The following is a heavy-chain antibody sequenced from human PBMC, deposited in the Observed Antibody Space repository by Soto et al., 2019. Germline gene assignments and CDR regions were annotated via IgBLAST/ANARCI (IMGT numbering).Heavy chain of an antibody. CDR1: GGSISSGGYY. D-gene: IGHD2-21*02. CDR2: IYYSGST. Sequence: QVQLQESGPGLVKPSQTLSLTCTVSGGSISSGGYYWSWIRQHPGKGLEWIGYIYYSGSTYYNPALKSRVTMSVDTSKNQCSLKLSSVTAADTAVYYCARETGLTGGGDSPGGMDVWGQGTTVTVSS. CDR3: ARETGLTGGGDSPGGMDV. V-gene: IGHV4-31*03. J-gene: IGHJ6*02.